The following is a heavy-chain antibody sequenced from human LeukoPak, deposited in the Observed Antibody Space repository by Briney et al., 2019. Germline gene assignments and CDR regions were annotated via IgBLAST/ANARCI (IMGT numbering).Heavy chain of an antibody. CDR3: ARHGAGGYGMDV. J-gene: IGHJ6*01. Sequence: SETLSLTCTVSGGSISSYYWSRIRQPPGKGLEWIGYIYYSGSTNYNPSLKSRVTISVDTSKNQFSMKLTSVTAANTAVYYCARHGAGGYGMDVWGQGTTVTVSS. V-gene: IGHV4-59*08. D-gene: IGHD3-16*01. CDR2: IYYSGST. CDR1: GGSISSYY.